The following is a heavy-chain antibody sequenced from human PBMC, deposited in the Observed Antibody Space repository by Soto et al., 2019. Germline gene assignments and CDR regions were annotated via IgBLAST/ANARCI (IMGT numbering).Heavy chain of an antibody. D-gene: IGHD3-10*01. J-gene: IGHJ3*02. CDR1: GLSLSTSGVG. V-gene: IGHV2-5*02. Sequence: QITLKESGPTLVKPTQTLTLTCTFSGLSLSTSGVGVGWIXXXXGXALEWLALIYWDDDXRYSPSLKSRLAITXXXXXXXXXXXXXXXXXXXTATYYCAHHRSLWFGELFGVFDMWGQGTMVTVSS. CDR3: AHHRSLWFGELFGVFDM. CDR2: IYWDDDX.